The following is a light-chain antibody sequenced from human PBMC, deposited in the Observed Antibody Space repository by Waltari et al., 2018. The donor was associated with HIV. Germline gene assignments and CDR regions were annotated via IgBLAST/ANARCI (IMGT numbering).Light chain of an antibody. CDR1: QSVASN. J-gene: IGKJ2*01. CDR2: GAS. Sequence: EVVMTQSPATLSVSPGGRATLSCRTSQSVASNLAWYQQKPGQAPRLLIYGASTRATDIPDRFSGSGSGTEFTLTIRGVQSEDFAIYYCQQYNNWPPYTFGQGTKVDIK. CDR3: QQYNNWPPYT. V-gene: IGKV3D-15*01.